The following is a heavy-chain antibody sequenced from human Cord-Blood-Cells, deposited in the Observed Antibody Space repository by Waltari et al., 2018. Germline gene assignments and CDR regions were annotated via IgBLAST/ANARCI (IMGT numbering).Heavy chain of an antibody. Sequence: QVQLVESGGGVFQPGGPLRLSWAASGFPFRCHGLHWVGQAPGKGLEWVAFIRYDGSNKYYADSVKGRFTISRDNSKNTLYLQMNSLRAEDTAVYYCANTAYDFWSGYFDYWGQGTLVTVSS. CDR3: ANTAYDFWSGYFDY. J-gene: IGHJ4*02. D-gene: IGHD3-3*01. CDR1: GFPFRCHG. V-gene: IGHV3-30*02. CDR2: IRYDGSNK.